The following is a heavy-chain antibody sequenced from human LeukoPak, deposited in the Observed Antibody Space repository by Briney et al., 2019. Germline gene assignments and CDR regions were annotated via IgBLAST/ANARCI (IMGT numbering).Heavy chain of an antibody. Sequence: GGSLRLSCAASGFMLSSTWMHWVRHAPGKGLVWVSRINSDATSTSYADSVRGRFTISRDDAKNTMYLQMTSLGAEDTAVYYCVRGGFGHAMDVWGQGTTVTVSS. CDR2: INSDATST. CDR3: VRGGFGHAMDV. V-gene: IGHV3-74*01. J-gene: IGHJ6*02. CDR1: GFMLSSTW. D-gene: IGHD3-10*01.